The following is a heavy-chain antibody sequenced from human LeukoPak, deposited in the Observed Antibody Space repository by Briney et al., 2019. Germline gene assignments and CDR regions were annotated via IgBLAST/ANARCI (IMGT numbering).Heavy chain of an antibody. CDR3: VQNIPGTIEH. CDR2: IYSSGTT. D-gene: IGHD1-7*01. Sequence: PSETLSLTCTVSGGSISSSSYYWGWLRQPPGKGLECIGNIYSSGTTYYNPFLKSRVTISIDTSKSQLSLRLSSVTAADTAVYYCVQNIPGTIEHWGQGTLVTVSS. CDR1: GGSISSSSYY. J-gene: IGHJ1*01. V-gene: IGHV4-39*01.